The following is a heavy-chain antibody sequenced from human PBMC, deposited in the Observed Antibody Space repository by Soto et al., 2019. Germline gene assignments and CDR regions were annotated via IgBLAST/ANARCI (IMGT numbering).Heavy chain of an antibody. CDR3: ARESEDLTSNFDY. V-gene: IGHV3-23*01. J-gene: IGHJ4*02. Sequence: GGSLRLSCAASGFTFSSYAMSWFRQAPGKGLEWVSAISGSGGSTYYADSVKGRFTISRDNGKNSLYLEIHSLRAEDTAVYYCARESEDLTSNFDYWGQGTLVTVSS. CDR2: ISGSGGST. CDR1: GFTFSSYA.